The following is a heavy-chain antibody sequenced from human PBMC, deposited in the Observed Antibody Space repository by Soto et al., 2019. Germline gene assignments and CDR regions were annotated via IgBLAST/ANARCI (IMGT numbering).Heavy chain of an antibody. D-gene: IGHD3-9*01. CDR3: AKGQYYDILTGSSPYYYYGMDV. CDR2: ISYDGSNK. J-gene: IGHJ6*02. V-gene: IGHV3-30*18. Sequence: QVQLVESGGGVVQPGRSLRLSCAASGFTFSSYGMHWVRQAPGKGLEWVAVISYDGSNKYYADSVKGRFTISRDNSKNKLYLQMNSLRAEDTAVYYCAKGQYYDILTGSSPYYYYGMDVWGQGTTVTVSS. CDR1: GFTFSSYG.